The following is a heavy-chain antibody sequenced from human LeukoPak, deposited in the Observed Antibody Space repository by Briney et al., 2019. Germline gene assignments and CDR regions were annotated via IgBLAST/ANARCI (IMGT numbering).Heavy chain of an antibody. D-gene: IGHD3-22*01. CDR3: VKLRYYDNTGYYYVGAFDI. CDR2: VTNNGGAT. CDR1: GFTFSSYA. V-gene: IGHV3-64D*06. J-gene: IGHJ3*02. Sequence: GGSLRLSCSASGFTFSSYAMHWVRQAPGKGLEYVSAVTNNGGATYYADSVKGRFTISRDNSKNTLFLQTTSLRTDDTAVYYCVKLRYYDNTGYYYVGAFDIWGQGTMVTVSS.